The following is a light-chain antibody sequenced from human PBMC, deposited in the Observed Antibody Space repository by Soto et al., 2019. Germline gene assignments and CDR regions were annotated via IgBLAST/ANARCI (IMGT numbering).Light chain of an antibody. CDR3: QQYNNWPQWT. CDR1: QSVNNN. CDR2: GAS. J-gene: IGKJ1*01. V-gene: IGKV3-15*01. Sequence: EVVMTQSPATLSVSPGERATLSCRASQSVNNNLAWYQQRPGQAPTLLISGASTRAAGIPDRFSGSRSGTEFTLSISSLQSEDGAVYYCQQYNNWPQWTFGQGTKV.